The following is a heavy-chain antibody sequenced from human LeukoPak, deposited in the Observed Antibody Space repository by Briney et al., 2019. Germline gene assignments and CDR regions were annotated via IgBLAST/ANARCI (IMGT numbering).Heavy chain of an antibody. J-gene: IGHJ5*02. V-gene: IGHV1-24*01. D-gene: IGHD3-3*01. CDR3: ATDLHYDFWSGYYRKNWFDP. Sequence: ASVKVSCKVSGYTLTELSMHWVRQAPGKGREWMGGFDPEDGETIYAQKFQGRVTMTEDTSTDTAYMELSSLRSEDTAVYYCATDLHYDFWSGYYRKNWFDPWGQGTLVTVSS. CDR1: GYTLTELS. CDR2: FDPEDGET.